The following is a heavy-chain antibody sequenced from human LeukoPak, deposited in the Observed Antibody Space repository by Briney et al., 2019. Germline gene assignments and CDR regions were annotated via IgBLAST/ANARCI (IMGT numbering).Heavy chain of an antibody. CDR1: GYTFTNYA. D-gene: IGHD3-9*01. V-gene: IGHV7-4-1*02. Sequence: ASVKVSCKASGYTFTNYAMNWVRQAPGQGLEWMGWINTNTGNPTYAQGFTGRFVFSLDTSVSTAYLQISSLKAEDTAVYYCARDHFYDILTGYYPRGAFDIRGQGTMVTVSS. CDR2: INTNTGNP. CDR3: ARDHFYDILTGYYPRGAFDI. J-gene: IGHJ3*02.